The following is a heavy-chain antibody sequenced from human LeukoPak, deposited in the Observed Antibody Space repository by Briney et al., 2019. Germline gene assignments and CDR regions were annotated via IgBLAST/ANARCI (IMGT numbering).Heavy chain of an antibody. Sequence: APVKVSCKASGYTFSSYGISWVRQAPGQGLEWMGWISAYNGNTNYAQKLQGRVTMTTDTSTSTAYMELRSLRSDDTAVYYRARAPVLRYFDWLFPSGHPDDAFDIWGQGTMVTVSS. J-gene: IGHJ3*02. V-gene: IGHV1-18*01. CDR3: ARAPVLRYFDWLFPSGHPDDAFDI. CDR2: ISAYNGNT. D-gene: IGHD3-9*01. CDR1: GYTFSSYG.